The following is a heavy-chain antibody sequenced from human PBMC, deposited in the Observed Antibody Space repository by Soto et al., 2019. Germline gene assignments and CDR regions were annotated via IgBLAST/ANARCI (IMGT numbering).Heavy chain of an antibody. V-gene: IGHV2-5*02. CDR3: AHSATVSDAFDI. CDR1: GFSLRISGVG. J-gene: IGHJ3*02. D-gene: IGHD2-15*01. Sequence: QITLKESGPPLVKPTQTLTLTCTFSGFSLRISGVGVGWIRQPPGKALEWLALIYWDDDKRYSPSLKSRLTLTKDTSKTQVVLTMTNMDPVDTATYYCAHSATVSDAFDIWGQGTMVTVSS. CDR2: IYWDDDK.